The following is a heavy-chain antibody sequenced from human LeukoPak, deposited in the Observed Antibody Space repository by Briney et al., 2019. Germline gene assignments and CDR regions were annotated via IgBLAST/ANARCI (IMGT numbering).Heavy chain of an antibody. D-gene: IGHD5-12*01. V-gene: IGHV4-38-2*02. Sequence: SETLSLTCTVSGSFISSGYYWGWIRQPPGKGLEWIGSIYHSGNTYYNPSLKSRVTILVDTSKNQFSLKLSSVTAADTAVYYCARDLHGGYDSIGYWGQGTLVTVSS. CDR2: IYHSGNT. CDR3: ARDLHGGYDSIGY. CDR1: GSFISSGYY. J-gene: IGHJ4*02.